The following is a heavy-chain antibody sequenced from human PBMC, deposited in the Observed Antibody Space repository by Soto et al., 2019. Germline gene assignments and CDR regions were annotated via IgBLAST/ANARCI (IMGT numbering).Heavy chain of an antibody. J-gene: IGHJ4*02. Sequence: QVQLVQSGAEVKKPGSSVKVSCEASGGTFSNYAISWVRQAPGQGLEWMGGIVPIFGKANLAEKFQDRVTITADESTSTAYMKLSSLRSEDTAVYYCARGRDGSNYYFDYWGQGTLVTVSS. V-gene: IGHV1-69*01. D-gene: IGHD3-10*01. CDR3: ARGRDGSNYYFDY. CDR2: IVPIFGKA. CDR1: GGTFSNYA.